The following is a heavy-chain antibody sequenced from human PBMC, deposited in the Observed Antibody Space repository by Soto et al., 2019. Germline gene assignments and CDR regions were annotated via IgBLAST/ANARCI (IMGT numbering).Heavy chain of an antibody. V-gene: IGHV3-48*01. D-gene: IGHD3-16*01. CDR3: ARDTAYAFDS. CDR2: IRSSPSAI. Sequence: EVQLMESGGGLVQPGGSLRLSCVASGFTFSSFSMNWVRQAPGKGLEWVSYIRSSPSAISYADSVKGRFTISRDNAKNSMYLQLNSLSAEDTSVYYCARDTAYAFDSWGQGTLVSVSS. CDR1: GFTFSSFS. J-gene: IGHJ4*02.